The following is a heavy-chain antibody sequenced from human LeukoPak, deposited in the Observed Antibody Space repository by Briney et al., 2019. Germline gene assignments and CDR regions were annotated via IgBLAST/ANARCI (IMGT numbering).Heavy chain of an antibody. V-gene: IGHV3-23*01. CDR3: AKSSYYDSSGYYREYYFDY. CDR1: GFTFDDYA. D-gene: IGHD3-22*01. CDR2: ISGSGGST. Sequence: GSLRLSCAASGFTFDDYAMSWVRQAPGKGLEWVSSISGSGGSTYYADSAKGRFTISRDNSKNTVHLQMNSLRAEDTAVYYCAKSSYYDSSGYYREYYFDYWGQGTLVTVSS. J-gene: IGHJ4*02.